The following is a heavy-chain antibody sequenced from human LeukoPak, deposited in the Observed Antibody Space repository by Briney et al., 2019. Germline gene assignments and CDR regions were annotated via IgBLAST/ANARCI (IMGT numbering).Heavy chain of an antibody. D-gene: IGHD5-12*01. Sequence: KPSETLSLTCTVSGGSINSDGYYWSWIRQHPGKGLEWIGYIYYSGSTYYNPSLKSRVTISVDTSKNQFSLRLTSVTAADTAVYYCARDSGYGSLDYWGQGTLVTVPS. CDR3: ARDSGYGSLDY. J-gene: IGHJ4*02. CDR1: GGSINSDGYY. V-gene: IGHV4-31*03. CDR2: IYYSGST.